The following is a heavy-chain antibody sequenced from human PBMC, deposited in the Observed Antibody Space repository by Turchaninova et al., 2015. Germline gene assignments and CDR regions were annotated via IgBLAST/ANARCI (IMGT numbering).Heavy chain of an antibody. CDR1: GYSISSGYY. CDR2: IYHDGRS. J-gene: IGHJ4*02. D-gene: IGHD3-16*02. CDR3: ARDQGPRDHPSSSF. Sequence: QVQLQESGPGLVKPSETLSLTCGVSGYSISSGYYWAWIRQPPGKGLEWVATIYHDGRSYYNPAQECRVTITVNTSTNQLSLRLTSVTPADTAVYFCARDQGPRDHPSSSFWGQGTLVTVSS. V-gene: IGHV4-38-2*01.